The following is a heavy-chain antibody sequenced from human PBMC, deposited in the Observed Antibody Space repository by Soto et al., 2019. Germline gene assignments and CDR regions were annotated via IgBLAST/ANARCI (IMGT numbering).Heavy chain of an antibody. CDR3: ARGQRFSDSFDP. J-gene: IGHJ5*02. D-gene: IGHD3-3*01. Sequence: QVQLQESGPGLVKPSETLSLTCTVSGGAISGYYWTWIRQSAGKGLEWIGRIYSSGGTKYNPSLQSRVTMSLDTSKNQFPLRLTSVTAADTAVYYCARGQRFSDSFDPWGQGTLVTVSS. CDR2: IYSSGGT. V-gene: IGHV4-4*07. CDR1: GGAISGYY.